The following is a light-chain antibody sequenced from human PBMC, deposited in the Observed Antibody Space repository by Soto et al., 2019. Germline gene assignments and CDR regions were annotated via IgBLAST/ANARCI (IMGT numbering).Light chain of an antibody. V-gene: IGKV3-15*01. Sequence: EIIMTQSPVTLSVSPGERATLSCRASQSVSSNLAWYQQKPGQAPSLLIYGAFTRATGIPARFSGTGSGTEFTLTISSLQSEDFALYYCQRYKDWPLTFGQGTKVDI. J-gene: IGKJ1*01. CDR2: GAF. CDR1: QSVSSN. CDR3: QRYKDWPLT.